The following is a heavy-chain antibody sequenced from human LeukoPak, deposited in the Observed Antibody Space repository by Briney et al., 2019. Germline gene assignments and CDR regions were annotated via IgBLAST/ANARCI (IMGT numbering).Heavy chain of an antibody. V-gene: IGHV1-2*02. CDR3: ARERERGPYSSSWYDAFDI. D-gene: IGHD6-13*01. CDR1: GYPFTGYY. Sequence: GASVKVSCKASGYPFTGYYMHWVRQAPGQGLEWMGWINPNSGGTNYAQSFQGRVTMTRDTSISTAYMELSRLRSDDTAVYYCARERERGPYSSSWYDAFDIWGQGTMVTVSS. J-gene: IGHJ3*02. CDR2: INPNSGGT.